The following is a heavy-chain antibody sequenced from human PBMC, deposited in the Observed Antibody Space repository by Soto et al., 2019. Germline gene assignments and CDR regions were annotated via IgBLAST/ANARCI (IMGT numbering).Heavy chain of an antibody. CDR2: ISYDGSNK. D-gene: IGHD2-2*01. CDR3: AKDREGCSSTSCYAYYYYYGMDV. CDR1: GFTFSSYG. J-gene: IGHJ6*02. V-gene: IGHV3-30*18. Sequence: SCAASGFTFSSYGMHWVRQAPGKGLEWVAVISYDGSNKYYADSVKGRFTISRDNSKNTLYLQMNSLRAEDTAVYYCAKDREGCSSTSCYAYYYYYGMDVWGQGTTVTVSS.